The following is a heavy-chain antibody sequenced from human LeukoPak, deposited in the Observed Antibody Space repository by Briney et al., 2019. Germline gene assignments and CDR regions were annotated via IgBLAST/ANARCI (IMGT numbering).Heavy chain of an antibody. CDR3: DRDRITMARGVIITGVFDP. Sequence: PSQTLSLTCTVSGGSISSGDYYWRWIRQPPGKGLEWIGYIYYSGSTYYNPSLKSRVTISVDTSKNQFSLKLSSVTAADTAVYYCDRDRITMARGVIITGVFDPWGQGTLVTVSS. CDR1: GGSISSGDYY. CDR2: IYYSGST. V-gene: IGHV4-30-4*08. J-gene: IGHJ5*02. D-gene: IGHD3-10*01.